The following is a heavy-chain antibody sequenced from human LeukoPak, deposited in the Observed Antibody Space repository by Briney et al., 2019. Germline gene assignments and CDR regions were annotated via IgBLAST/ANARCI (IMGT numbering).Heavy chain of an antibody. Sequence: PSETLSLTCTVSGGSISSYYWSWIRQPPGKGLEWIGYIYYSGSTNYNPSLKSRVTISVDTSKNQFSLKLSSVTAADTAVYYCARVYYDLLTGFYFDYWGQGTLVTVSS. D-gene: IGHD3-9*01. CDR2: IYYSGST. J-gene: IGHJ4*02. CDR3: ARVYYDLLTGFYFDY. CDR1: GGSISSYY. V-gene: IGHV4-59*08.